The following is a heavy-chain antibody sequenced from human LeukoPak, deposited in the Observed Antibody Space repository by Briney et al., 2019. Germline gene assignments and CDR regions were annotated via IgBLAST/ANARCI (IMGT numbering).Heavy chain of an antibody. CDR3: AKWYGEFSRSYYFDY. V-gene: IGHV3-23*01. Sequence: GGSLRLSCETSGFTFSSYAMSWVRQAPGKGLEWVSAISGSGGSTYYADSVKGRFTISRDNSKNTLYLQMNSLRAEDTAVYYCAKWYGEFSRSYYFDYWGQGTLVTVSS. CDR2: ISGSGGST. D-gene: IGHD3-10*01. J-gene: IGHJ4*02. CDR1: GFTFSSYA.